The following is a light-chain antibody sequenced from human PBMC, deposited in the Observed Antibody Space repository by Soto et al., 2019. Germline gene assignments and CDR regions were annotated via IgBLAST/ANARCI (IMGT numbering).Light chain of an antibody. V-gene: IGKV3-15*01. CDR1: QGVTTN. CDR2: DVS. J-gene: IGKJ5*01. CDR3: QQYNNWPFS. Sequence: EIVVTQSPATLSVSPGERATLSCMAGQGVTTNFAWYQQKSGQSPRLLIYDVSIRATGVPARFSGTGSETDFTLTISGLQSEDSAVYFCQQYNNWPFSFGQGTRLEIK.